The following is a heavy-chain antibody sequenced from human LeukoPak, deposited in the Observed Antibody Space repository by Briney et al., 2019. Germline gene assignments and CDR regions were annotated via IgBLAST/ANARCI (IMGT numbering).Heavy chain of an antibody. CDR1: GYSISSGYY. CDR2: IYHGGST. D-gene: IGHD4-23*01. J-gene: IGHJ5*02. Sequence: SETLSLTCTVSGYSISSGYYRCWIQQPPGKRLEWIGIIYHGGSTYYNPSLKSRVTISVDTSKNQFSLQLSSVTAADTAVYYCARMVIRWFDPWGQGTLVTVSS. CDR3: ARMVIRWFDP. V-gene: IGHV4-38-2*02.